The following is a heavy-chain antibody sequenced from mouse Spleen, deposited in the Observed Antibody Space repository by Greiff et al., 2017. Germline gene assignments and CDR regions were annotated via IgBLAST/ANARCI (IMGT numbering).Heavy chain of an antibody. CDR1: GFAFSSYD. D-gene: IGHD1-1*01. CDR2: ISSGGSYT. Sequence: EVQLQESGGGLVKPGGSLKLSCAASGFAFSSYDMSWVRQTPEKRLEWVATISSGGSYTYYPDSVKGRFTISRDNARNTLYLQMSSLRSEDTALYYCASPLYYYGSSPAWFAYWGQGTLVTVSA. CDR3: ASPLYYYGSSPAWFAY. V-gene: IGHV5-9*02. J-gene: IGHJ3*01.